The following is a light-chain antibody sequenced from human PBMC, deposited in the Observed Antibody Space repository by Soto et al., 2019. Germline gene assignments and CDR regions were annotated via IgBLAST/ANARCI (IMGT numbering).Light chain of an antibody. V-gene: IGKV1-39*01. J-gene: IGKJ1*01. CDR1: QSISNHLGQRISIY. CDR3: QQSYSTPRT. Sequence: DIQMTQSPSSLSASVGDKVTITCRASQSISNHLGQRISIYLNWYQQKPGTAPKLLIYAASNLQSGVPSRFSGSGSGTDFTLTISSLQPEDFATYYCQQSYSTPRTFGQGTKVEIK. CDR2: AAS.